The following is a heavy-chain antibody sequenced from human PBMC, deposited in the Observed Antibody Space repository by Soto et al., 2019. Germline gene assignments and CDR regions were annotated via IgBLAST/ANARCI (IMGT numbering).Heavy chain of an antibody. Sequence: QVQLVQSGAEVKKPGASVKVSCKVSGYTLTELSMHWVRQAPGKGLEWMGGFDPEDGETIYAQKFQGRVTMTEDTSTETAYMELSSLRSEDTAVYYCATGGRTEGYYDSSGYYDYWGQGTLVTVSS. CDR1: GYTLTELS. CDR3: ATGGRTEGYYDSSGYYDY. J-gene: IGHJ4*02. CDR2: FDPEDGET. D-gene: IGHD3-22*01. V-gene: IGHV1-24*01.